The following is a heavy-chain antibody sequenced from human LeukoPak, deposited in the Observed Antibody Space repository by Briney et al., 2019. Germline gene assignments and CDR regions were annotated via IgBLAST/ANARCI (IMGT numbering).Heavy chain of an antibody. Sequence: ASVKVSCKASGYTFAAHYIHWVRQAPGQGLEWMGWINPNSGGTNSAQKFQGRVTMTRDTSISTAYMELSRLRSDDTAVYYCRTDRYGDYGDYIDYWGQGTLVTVSS. J-gene: IGHJ4*02. CDR2: INPNSGGT. CDR3: RTDRYGDYGDYIDY. D-gene: IGHD4-17*01. V-gene: IGHV1-2*02. CDR1: GYTFAAHY.